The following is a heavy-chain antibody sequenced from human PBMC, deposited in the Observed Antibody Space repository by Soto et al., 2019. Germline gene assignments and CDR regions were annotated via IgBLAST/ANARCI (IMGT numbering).Heavy chain of an antibody. CDR1: GYTFTSYA. CDR2: INAGNGNT. D-gene: IGHD6-13*01. CDR3: ARDGWGIAAAGTGNWFDP. V-gene: IGHV1-3*01. Sequence: ASVKVSCKASGYTFTSYAMHWVRQAPGQRLEWMGWINAGNGNTKYSQKFQGRVTITRDTSASTAYMELSSLRSEDTAVYYCARDGWGIAAAGTGNWFDPWGQGTLVTVSS. J-gene: IGHJ5*02.